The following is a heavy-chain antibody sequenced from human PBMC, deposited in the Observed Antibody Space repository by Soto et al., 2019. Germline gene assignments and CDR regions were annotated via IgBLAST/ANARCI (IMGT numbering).Heavy chain of an antibody. V-gene: IGHV4-31*03. D-gene: IGHD6-19*01. CDR3: ARDRRAVAGAFDP. Sequence: SETLSLTCTVSGGSISSGGYYWSWIRQHPGKGLEWIGYIYYSGSTFYNPSLKSRVTISVDTSKNQFSLKLSSVTAADTAVYYCARDRRAVAGAFDPWGQGTLVTVSS. J-gene: IGHJ5*02. CDR2: IYYSGST. CDR1: GGSISSGGYY.